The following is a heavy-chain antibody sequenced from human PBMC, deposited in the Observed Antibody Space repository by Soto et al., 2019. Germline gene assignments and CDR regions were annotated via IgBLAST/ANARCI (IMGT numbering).Heavy chain of an antibody. J-gene: IGHJ6*04. CDR3: ARDFTGVLTDMREPWGMDV. D-gene: IGHD1-1*01. CDR1: GGSITHYY. V-gene: IGHV4-4*08. CDR2: SDNSVNT. Sequence: QVQLQESGPRLVKPSETLSITCAVSGGSITHYYWAWIRQPPGQGLEWIGYSDNSVNTKYNPSLEGRFSIVMDTAKSNFSLNLSSVTAADTAVYYCARDFTGVLTDMREPWGMDVWGRGTTVTVSS.